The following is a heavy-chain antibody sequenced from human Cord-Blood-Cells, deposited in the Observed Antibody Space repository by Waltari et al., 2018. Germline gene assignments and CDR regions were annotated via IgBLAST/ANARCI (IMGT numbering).Heavy chain of an antibody. J-gene: IGHJ6*02. CDR3: ASGPRFGELYYYYYGMDV. Sequence: QVQLQESGPGLVKPSETLSLTCAVSGYSISSGYYWGWIRHPPGKGLEWIGSIYHSGSTYYNPSLKSRVTISVDTSKNQFSLKLSSVTAADTAVYYCASGPRFGELYYYYYGMDVWGQGTTVTVSS. V-gene: IGHV4-38-2*01. D-gene: IGHD3-10*01. CDR1: GYSISSGYY. CDR2: IYHSGST.